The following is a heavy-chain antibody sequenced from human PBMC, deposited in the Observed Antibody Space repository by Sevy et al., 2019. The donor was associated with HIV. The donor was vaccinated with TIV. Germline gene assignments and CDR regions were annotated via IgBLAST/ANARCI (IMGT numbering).Heavy chain of an antibody. D-gene: IGHD1-1*01. J-gene: IGHJ4*02. V-gene: IGHV3-13*01. Sequence: GGSLRLSCAASGFTLSSYDMHWVRQSTGKGLEWVSAIGTVGNTFYADSVRGRFIISRENAKSSLYLQMNSLRAGDTAVYYCASDTWNDRAFDSWGQGTLVTVSS. CDR3: ASDTWNDRAFDS. CDR1: GFTLSSYD. CDR2: IGTVGNT.